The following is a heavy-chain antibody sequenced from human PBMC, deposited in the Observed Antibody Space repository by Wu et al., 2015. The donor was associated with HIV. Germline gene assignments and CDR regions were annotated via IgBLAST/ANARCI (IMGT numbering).Heavy chain of an antibody. J-gene: IGHJ4*02. Sequence: QLVQSGAEVTKPGASVSVSCQTSGYTFTDHYIHWVRQAPGQGLEWMGWILPIFGSAKYAQKFQGRLTITADESTTTVYMELSGLRSEDTAVYYCARGLERVNFDYWGQGTLVTVSS. CDR2: ILPIFGSA. CDR3: ARGLERVNFDY. D-gene: IGHD1-1*01. CDR1: GYTFTDHY. V-gene: IGHV1-69*01.